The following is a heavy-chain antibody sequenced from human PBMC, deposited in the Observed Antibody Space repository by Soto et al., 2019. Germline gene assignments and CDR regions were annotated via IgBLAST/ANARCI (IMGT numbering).Heavy chain of an antibody. CDR2: IYYSGST. Sequence: PSETLSLTCAVYGGSISSSSYYWGWIRQPPGKGLEWIGSIYYSGSTYYNPSLKSRVTISVDTSKNQFSLKLSSVTAADTAVYYCARGGYCISTSCPGHYYYYGMDVWGQGTTVTVSS. CDR1: GGSISSSSYY. J-gene: IGHJ6*02. CDR3: ARGGYCISTSCPGHYYYYGMDV. D-gene: IGHD2-2*01. V-gene: IGHV4-39*07.